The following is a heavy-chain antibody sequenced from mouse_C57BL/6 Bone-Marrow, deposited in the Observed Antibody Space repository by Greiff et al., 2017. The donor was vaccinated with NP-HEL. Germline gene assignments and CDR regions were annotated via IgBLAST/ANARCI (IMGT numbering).Heavy chain of an antibody. V-gene: IGHV2-2*01. Sequence: VKLMESGPGLVAPSQSLSIPCTVSGFSLTSYGVHWVRQSPGKGLEWLGVIWSGGSTDYNAAFISRLSISKDNSKSQVFFKMNSLQADDTAIYYCARNWQGGFAYWGQGTLVTVSA. D-gene: IGHD6-1*01. CDR1: GFSLTSYG. J-gene: IGHJ3*01. CDR2: IWSGGST. CDR3: ARNWQGGFAY.